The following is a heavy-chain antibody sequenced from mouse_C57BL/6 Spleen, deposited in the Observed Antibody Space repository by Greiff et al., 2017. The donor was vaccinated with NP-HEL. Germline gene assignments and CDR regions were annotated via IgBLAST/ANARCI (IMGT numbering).Heavy chain of an antibody. CDR2: ISDGGSYT. Sequence: EVQLQQSGGGLVKPGGSLKLSCAASGFTFSSYAMSWVRQTPEKRLEWVATISDGGSYTYYPDNVKGRFTISRDNAKNNLYLQMSHLKSEDTAMYYCARDRGRYYDYDGLDYWGQGTTLTVSS. V-gene: IGHV5-4*01. D-gene: IGHD2-4*01. CDR3: ARDRGRYYDYDGLDY. CDR1: GFTFSSYA. J-gene: IGHJ2*01.